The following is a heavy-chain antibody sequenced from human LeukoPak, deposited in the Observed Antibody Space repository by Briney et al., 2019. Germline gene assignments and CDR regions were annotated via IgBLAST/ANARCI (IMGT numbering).Heavy chain of an antibody. CDR3: ALTAPKYYYDSSGYSDPFDY. D-gene: IGHD3-22*01. J-gene: IGHJ4*02. CDR1: GYDFPGYW. V-gene: IGHV5-51*01. Sequence: GESLKISCKGSGYDFPGYWIVWVRQMPGKGLEWMGIIYPGDSNTRYSPSFQGQVTISADKSISTAYLQWSSLKASDTAMYYCALTAPKYYYDSSGYSDPFDYWGQGTLVTVSS. CDR2: IYPGDSNT.